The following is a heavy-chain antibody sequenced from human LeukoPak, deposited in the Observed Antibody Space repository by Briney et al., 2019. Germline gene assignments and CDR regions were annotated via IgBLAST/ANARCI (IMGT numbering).Heavy chain of an antibody. CDR1: GGSISSYY. Sequence: SETLSLTCTVSGGSISSYYWRWIRQPPGKGLEWIGYIYYSGSTNYNPSLRSRVTILLDTSKNQFSLKLSSVTAADTAVYYCAKPRASDWYFDLWGRGTLVTVSS. D-gene: IGHD5-24*01. V-gene: IGHV4-59*01. CDR2: IYYSGST. CDR3: AKPRASDWYFDL. J-gene: IGHJ2*01.